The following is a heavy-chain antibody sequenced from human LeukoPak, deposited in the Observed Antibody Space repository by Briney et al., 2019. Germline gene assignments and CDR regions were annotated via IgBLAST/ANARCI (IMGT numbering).Heavy chain of an antibody. J-gene: IGHJ3*02. CDR3: AKDLRQQLVLDAFDI. V-gene: IGHV3-30-3*01. CDR1: GFTFSSYA. CDR2: ISYDGSNK. Sequence: PGGSLRLSCAASGFTFSSYAMHWVRQAPGKGLEWVAVISYDGSNKYYAGSVKGRFTISRDNSKNTLYLQMNSLRAEDTAVYYCAKDLRQQLVLDAFDIWGQGTMVTVSS. D-gene: IGHD6-13*01.